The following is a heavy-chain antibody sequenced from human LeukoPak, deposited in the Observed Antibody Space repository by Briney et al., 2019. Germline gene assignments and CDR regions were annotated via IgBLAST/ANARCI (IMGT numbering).Heavy chain of an antibody. Sequence: GGSLRLSCAASGFSFSNTGMHWVRQAPGKGLEWVAFIRYAGNNAYYADSVKGRFTISRDNSKDKLFLQMDILRPEDTSVYYCAKEDSGNYWSFDFWGQGTLVTVSS. CDR3: AKEDSGNYWSFDF. V-gene: IGHV3-30*02. J-gene: IGHJ4*02. CDR1: GFSFSNTG. CDR2: IRYAGNNA. D-gene: IGHD1-26*01.